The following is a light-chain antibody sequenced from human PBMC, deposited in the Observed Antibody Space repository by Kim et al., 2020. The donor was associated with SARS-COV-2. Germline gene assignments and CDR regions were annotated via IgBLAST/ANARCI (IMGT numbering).Light chain of an antibody. CDR2: DAS. V-gene: IGKV1-33*01. CDR1: QDIRKC. J-gene: IGKJ5*01. Sequence: DIQMTQSPSSLSASIGDRVTITCQASQDIRKCLNWYQQKPGKAPKLLIYDASNLETGVPSTFSGSGSGTDFTFTITSLQPEDIATYYWQQYDTLPSTFGQGTRVEIK. CDR3: QQYDTLPST.